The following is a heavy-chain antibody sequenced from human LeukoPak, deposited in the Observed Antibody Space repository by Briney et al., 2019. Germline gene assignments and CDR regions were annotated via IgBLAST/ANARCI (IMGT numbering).Heavy chain of an antibody. CDR1: GFTFSSFD. CDR3: ARGHCSSTTSCPTGDYYYFGMDV. D-gene: IGHD2-2*01. J-gene: IGHJ6*02. V-gene: IGHV3-13*04. Sequence: GGSLRLSCAASGFTFSSFDMHWVRQVTGKGLEWVSGIGPGGNTNYVGSVKGRFTISRENAKNSVHLQMNSLRAGDTAVYYCARGHCSSTTSCPTGDYYYFGMDVWGQGTTATVSS. CDR2: IGPGGNT.